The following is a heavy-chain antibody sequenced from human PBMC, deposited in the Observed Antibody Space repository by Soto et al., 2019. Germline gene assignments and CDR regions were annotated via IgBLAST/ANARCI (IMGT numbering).Heavy chain of an antibody. J-gene: IGHJ6*02. CDR3: ARIKWGLDYYNGMDV. V-gene: IGHV1-2*02. CDR1: GYSFSDYF. CDR2: INPKTAAT. Sequence: QVQLVQSGAEVKKSGASVKVSCKASGYSFSDYFIQWVRQAPGQGLEWVAWINPKTAATNYAKKFQGRFSLTWDTSFSTAYMELTRLRPDDTAVYYCARIKWGLDYYNGMDVWGQGTTVIVSS. D-gene: IGHD1-26*01.